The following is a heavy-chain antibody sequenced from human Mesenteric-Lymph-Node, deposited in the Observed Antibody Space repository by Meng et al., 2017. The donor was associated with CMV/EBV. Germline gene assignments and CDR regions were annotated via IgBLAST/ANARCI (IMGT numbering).Heavy chain of an antibody. V-gene: IGHV3-9*01. CDR1: GFTFSNYA. J-gene: IGHJ4*02. CDR3: AKSLGSGGNSIYYFDY. D-gene: IGHD4-23*01. Sequence: GGSLRLSCVASGFTFSNYAMHWVRQAPGKGLEWVSGISWNSGSIGYADSVKGRFTISRDNAKNSLYLQMNSLRAEDTALYYCAKSLGSGGNSIYYFDYWGQGTLVTVSS. CDR2: ISWNSGSI.